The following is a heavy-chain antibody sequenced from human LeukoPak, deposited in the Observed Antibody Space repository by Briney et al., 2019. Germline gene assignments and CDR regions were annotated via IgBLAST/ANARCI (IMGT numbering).Heavy chain of an antibody. J-gene: IGHJ4*02. D-gene: IGHD3-22*01. CDR1: GYTFTGYY. CDR2: INPNSGGT. Sequence: ASVKVSCKASGYTFTGYYMHWVRQAPGQGLEWMGWINPNSGGTNYAQKFQGRVTMTRDTSISTAYMGLSRLRSDDTAVYYCARVCRDYYDSSGYYSLDYWGQGTLVTVSS. V-gene: IGHV1-2*02. CDR3: ARVCRDYYDSSGYYSLDY.